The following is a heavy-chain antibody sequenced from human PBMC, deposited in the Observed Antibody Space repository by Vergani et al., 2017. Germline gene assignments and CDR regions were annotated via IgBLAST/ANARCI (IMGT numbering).Heavy chain of an antibody. J-gene: IGHJ4*02. CDR2: IKQDGSEK. Sequence: EVQLVESGGGLVQPGGSLRLSCAASGFTFSSYWMSWVRQAPGKGLEWVANIKQDGSEKYYVDSVKGRFTISRDNAKNSLYLKMNSLRAEDTAVYYCARDGALDPYCSSTSCYAVDYWGQGTLVTVSS. CDR3: ARDGALDPYCSSTSCYAVDY. V-gene: IGHV3-7*01. CDR1: GFTFSSYW. D-gene: IGHD2-2*01.